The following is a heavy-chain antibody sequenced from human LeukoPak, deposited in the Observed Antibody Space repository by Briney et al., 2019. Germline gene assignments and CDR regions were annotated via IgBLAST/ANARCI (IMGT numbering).Heavy chain of an antibody. CDR3: ARDRGRAPFDP. V-gene: IGHV1-18*01. D-gene: IGHD3-10*01. CDR2: ISAYNGNT. Sequence: ASVKVSCKASGYTFSTNGISWVRQAPGQGLEWMGWISAYNGNTNYAQKLQGRVTMTTDTSTSTAYMELRSLRSDDTTVYYCARDRGRAPFDPWGQGTLVTVSS. J-gene: IGHJ5*02. CDR1: GYTFSTNG.